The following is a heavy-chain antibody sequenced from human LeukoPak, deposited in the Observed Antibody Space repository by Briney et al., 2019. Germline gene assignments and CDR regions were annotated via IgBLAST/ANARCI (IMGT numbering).Heavy chain of an antibody. V-gene: IGHV4-59*11. D-gene: IGHD2-21*01. Sequence: SETLSLTCTVSGGSISSHYWSWIRQPPGKGLESIGYIYYSGSTNYNPSLKSRVTISVDTSKNQFSLKLSSVTAADTAVYYCARVLVNYYYYMDVWGKGTTVTVSS. J-gene: IGHJ6*03. CDR3: ARVLVNYYYYMDV. CDR2: IYYSGST. CDR1: GGSISSHY.